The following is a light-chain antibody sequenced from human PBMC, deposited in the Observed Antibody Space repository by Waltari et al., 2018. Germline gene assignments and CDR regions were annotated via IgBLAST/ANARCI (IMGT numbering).Light chain of an antibody. Sequence: DIVMTQSPLSLPVTPGEPASISCRSSQTLLYANGYSYLNWYLQKPGQSPQLLIYRASNRASGVPDRFSGSGTGTDFILKISRVEAEDVGVYYCMQALQAPPTCGGGTKVEIK. CDR2: RAS. CDR3: MQALQAPPT. CDR1: QTLLYANGYSY. V-gene: IGKV2-28*01. J-gene: IGKJ4*01.